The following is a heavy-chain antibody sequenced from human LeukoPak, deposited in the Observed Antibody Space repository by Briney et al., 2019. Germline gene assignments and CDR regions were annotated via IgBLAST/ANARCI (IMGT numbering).Heavy chain of an antibody. D-gene: IGHD2-21*02. CDR3: ARGGYGGDLLGHY. Sequence: GESLKISCKGSGYIFTNYWISWVRQMPGKGLEWVGIMYPGDSDTRYSPSFQGQVTISADKSISTAYLQWSSLKASDTAMYYFARGGYGGDLLGHYWGQGTLVTVSS. CDR2: MYPGDSDT. V-gene: IGHV5-51*01. J-gene: IGHJ4*02. CDR1: GYIFTNYW.